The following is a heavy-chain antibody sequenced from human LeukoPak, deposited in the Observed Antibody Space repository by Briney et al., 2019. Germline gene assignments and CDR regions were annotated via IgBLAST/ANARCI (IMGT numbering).Heavy chain of an antibody. CDR2: IYPADSDI. J-gene: IGHJ5*02. CDR3: ARREYCSGGSCYTWFGP. Sequence: GESLKISCKGSGYSINNYWIGWVRQMPGKGLEWMGIIYPADSDIRYSPSFQGQVTISADKSISTAYLQWSSLKASDTAMYYRARREYCSGGSCYTWFGPWGQGTLVIVSS. D-gene: IGHD2-15*01. CDR1: GYSINNYW. V-gene: IGHV5-51*01.